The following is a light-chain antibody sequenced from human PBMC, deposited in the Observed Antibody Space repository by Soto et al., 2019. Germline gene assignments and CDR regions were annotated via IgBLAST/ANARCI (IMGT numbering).Light chain of an antibody. Sequence: EIVLTQSPATRSLSPGARATLSSRARQTVSSYLAWYQQKPGQAPRLLIYDASNRATGIPARFSGSWSGTDFTLTISSLVPEDVAGYYCQQRSNWPRTFGQGTKVESK. CDR3: QQRSNWPRT. J-gene: IGKJ1*01. CDR2: DAS. V-gene: IGKV3-11*01. CDR1: QTVSSY.